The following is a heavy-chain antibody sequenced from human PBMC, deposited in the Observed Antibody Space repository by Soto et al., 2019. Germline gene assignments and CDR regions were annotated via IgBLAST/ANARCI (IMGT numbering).Heavy chain of an antibody. J-gene: IGHJ6*02. Sequence: SVKVSCKASGGTFNSYAISWVRQAPGQGLEWMGGIIPIFGTANYAQKFQGRVTITADESTSTAYMELSSLRSEDTAVYYCARGIVVVPAAPQGYGMVVWGQGTTVTGSS. CDR2: IIPIFGTA. V-gene: IGHV1-69*13. D-gene: IGHD2-2*01. CDR3: ARGIVVVPAAPQGYGMVV. CDR1: GGTFNSYA.